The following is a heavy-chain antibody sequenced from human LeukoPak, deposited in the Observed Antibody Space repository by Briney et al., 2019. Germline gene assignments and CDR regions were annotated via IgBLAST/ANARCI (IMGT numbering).Heavy chain of an antibody. CDR3: ARPSRTAVAGANYYYFGMDV. D-gene: IGHD6-19*01. J-gene: IGHJ6*02. CDR2: IYPGDSDT. Sequence: GESLKISCKSSGYSFTNYWIGWVRQMPGKGLEWMGIIYPGDSDTKYSPSFQGQVTISADKSISTAYLQWSSLKASDTAVYYCARPSRTAVAGANYYYFGMDVWGQGTTVTVSS. CDR1: GYSFTNYW. V-gene: IGHV5-51*01.